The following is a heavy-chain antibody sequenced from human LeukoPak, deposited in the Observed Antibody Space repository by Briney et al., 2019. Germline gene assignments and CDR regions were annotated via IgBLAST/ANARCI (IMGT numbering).Heavy chain of an antibody. D-gene: IGHD3-10*01. CDR2: INHSGST. CDR3: ASATRITMVRGVIEWFDP. J-gene: IGHJ5*02. Sequence: PSETLSLTCAVYGGSFSGYYCSWIRQPPGNGLEWIGEINHSGSTNYNPSLKSRVTISVDTSKNQFSLKLSSVTAADTAVYYCASATRITMVRGVIEWFDPWGQGTLVTVAS. V-gene: IGHV4-34*01. CDR1: GGSFSGYY.